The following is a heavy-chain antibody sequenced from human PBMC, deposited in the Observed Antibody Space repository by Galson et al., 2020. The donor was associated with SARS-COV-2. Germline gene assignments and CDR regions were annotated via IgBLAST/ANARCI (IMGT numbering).Heavy chain of an antibody. Sequence: GGSLRLSCAASGFTISSYAMSWVRQAPGKGLEWVSAISGSGGSTYNADSVKGRFTTSRDNSKNTLYLQMNSLRAEETAVYYCAKPDGSGSYSLSDFEYGGQGTRVTGTS. D-gene: IGHD3-10*01. J-gene: IGHJ4*02. CDR2: ISGSGGST. CDR3: AKPDGSGSYSLSDFEY. V-gene: IGHV3-23*01. CDR1: GFTISSYA.